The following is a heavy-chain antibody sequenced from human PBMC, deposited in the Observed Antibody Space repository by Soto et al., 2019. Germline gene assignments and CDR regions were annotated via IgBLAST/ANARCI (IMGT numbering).Heavy chain of an antibody. Sequence: QVQLVESGGGVVQPGRSLRLSCAASGFTFSSYAMHWVRQAPGKGLEWVAVISYDGSNKYYADSVKGRFTISRDNSKDTLYLQMSSLRAEDRAVYYCARDAPGDDYVWGSYRSGGLDYWGQGTLVTVSS. CDR3: ARDAPGDDYVWGSYRSGGLDY. CDR2: ISYDGSNK. D-gene: IGHD3-16*02. J-gene: IGHJ4*02. V-gene: IGHV3-30-3*01. CDR1: GFTFSSYA.